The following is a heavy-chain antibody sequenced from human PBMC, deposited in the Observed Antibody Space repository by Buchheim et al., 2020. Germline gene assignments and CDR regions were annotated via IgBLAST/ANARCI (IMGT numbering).Heavy chain of an antibody. V-gene: IGHV4-34*01. CDR3: ARPPWSVYGTPNAFDI. Sequence: QVQLQQWGAGLLKPSETLSLTCAVYGGSFSGYYWSWIRQRPGKGLEWIGEINHSGSTNYNPSLKSRVTISVDTSKNQLSLKLSSVTAADTAVYYCARPPWSVYGTPNAFDIWGQGT. CDR2: INHSGST. CDR1: GGSFSGYY. D-gene: IGHD5/OR15-5a*01. J-gene: IGHJ3*02.